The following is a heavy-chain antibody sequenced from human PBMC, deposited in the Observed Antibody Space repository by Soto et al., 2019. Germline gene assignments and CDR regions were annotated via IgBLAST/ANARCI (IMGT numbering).Heavy chain of an antibody. CDR1: GFAFNSYA. CDR3: TKEHDYGYYGWFDP. V-gene: IGHV3-23*01. Sequence: GGSLRLSCVASGFAFNSYAMTWVRHAPGKGLEWVSTITNSGGSTYYADSVKGRFTISRDNSKNTLYMQMTTLTAEDTAIYYCTKEHDYGYYGWFDPWGQGTLVTVSS. CDR2: ITNSGGST. D-gene: IGHD4-17*01. J-gene: IGHJ5*02.